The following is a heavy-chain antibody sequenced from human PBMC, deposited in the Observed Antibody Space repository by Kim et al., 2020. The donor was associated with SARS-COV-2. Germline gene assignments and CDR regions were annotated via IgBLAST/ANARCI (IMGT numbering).Heavy chain of an antibody. J-gene: IGHJ5*02. CDR3: TTYFQSSSYH. CDR1: GFTFSNAW. V-gene: IGHV3-15*01. D-gene: IGHD6-19*01. Sequence: GGYLRLSCTASGFTFSNAWMSWVRQAPGKGLEWVGRVKSETDGGATDYAAPVKGRFTISRDDSKNMLYLQMNSLKIEDTAVYYCTTYFQSSSYHWGQGTLVTVSS. CDR2: VKSETDGGAT.